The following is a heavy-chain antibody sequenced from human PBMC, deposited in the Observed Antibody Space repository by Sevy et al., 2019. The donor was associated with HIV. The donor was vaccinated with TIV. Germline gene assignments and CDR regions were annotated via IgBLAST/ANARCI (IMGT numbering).Heavy chain of an antibody. CDR1: GFTFSSYE. V-gene: IGHV3-48*03. J-gene: IGHJ3*02. CDR2: ISSSGSTI. CDR3: ARDYGIVVVPAGNAFDI. D-gene: IGHD2-2*01. Sequence: GGSLRLSCAASGFTFSSYEMNWVRQAPGKGLEWVSYISSSGSTIYYADSVKGRFTISRDNAKNSLYLQMNSLRAEDTAVYYCARDYGIVVVPAGNAFDIWGQGTMVTVSS.